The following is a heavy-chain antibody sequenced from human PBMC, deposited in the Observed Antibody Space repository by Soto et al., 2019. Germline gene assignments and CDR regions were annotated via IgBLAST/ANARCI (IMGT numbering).Heavy chain of an antibody. D-gene: IGHD6-6*01. CDR2: INPNSGGT. Sequence: ASVKVSCKASGYTFTGYYMHWVRQAPGQGLEWMGWINPNSGGTNYEQKFQGWVTMTRDTSISTAYMELSRLSSDDTAVYYCARNVWHGGSSEGGYGMGVSGQGTTVTVSS. V-gene: IGHV1-2*04. J-gene: IGHJ6*02. CDR3: ARNVWHGGSSEGGYGMGV. CDR1: GYTFTGYY.